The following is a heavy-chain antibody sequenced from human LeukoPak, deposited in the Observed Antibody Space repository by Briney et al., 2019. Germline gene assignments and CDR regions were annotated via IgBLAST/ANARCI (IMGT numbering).Heavy chain of an antibody. Sequence: GGSLRLSCAASGITFGSYAMSWVRQAPGKGLEWVGRIKSKTDGGTTDYAAPVKGRFTISRDDSKNTLYLQMNSLKTEDTAVYYCTTDGALYSGYDRIDYWGQGTLVTVSS. J-gene: IGHJ4*02. D-gene: IGHD5-12*01. CDR2: IKSKTDGGTT. CDR1: GITFGSYA. CDR3: TTDGALYSGYDRIDY. V-gene: IGHV3-15*01.